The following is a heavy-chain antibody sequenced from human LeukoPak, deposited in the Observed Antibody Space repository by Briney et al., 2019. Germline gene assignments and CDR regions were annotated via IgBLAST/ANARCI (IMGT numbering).Heavy chain of an antibody. V-gene: IGHV3-23*01. Sequence: GGSLRLSCAASGFTFSSYAMSWVRQAPGKGLEWVSAISGSGGSTYYADSVKGQFTISRDNSKNTLYLQMNSLRAEDTAVYYCAKGYGYNWNYDNWFDPWGQGTLVTVSS. CDR2: ISGSGGST. CDR1: GFTFSSYA. J-gene: IGHJ5*02. CDR3: AKGYGYNWNYDNWFDP. D-gene: IGHD1-7*01.